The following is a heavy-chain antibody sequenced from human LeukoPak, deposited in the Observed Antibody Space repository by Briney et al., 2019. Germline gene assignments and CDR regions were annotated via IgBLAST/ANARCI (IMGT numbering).Heavy chain of an antibody. Sequence: SETLSLTCTVSGYSMSSGDYWGWIRQPPGKGLEWIGNIYHSGSTYYNPSLMSRVTISVHTSKNQFSLKLSSVTAADTAVYYCARALNVRPYNWFDSWGQGTLVTVSS. J-gene: IGHJ5*01. V-gene: IGHV4-38-2*02. CDR2: IYHSGST. CDR3: ARALNVRPYNWFDS. CDR1: GYSMSSGDY.